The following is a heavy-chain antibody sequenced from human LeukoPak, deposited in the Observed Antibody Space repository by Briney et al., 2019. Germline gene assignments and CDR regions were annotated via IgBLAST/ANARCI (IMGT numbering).Heavy chain of an antibody. CDR2: IRTRSSGATT. V-gene: IGHV3-49*03. Sequence: PGGSLRLSCTASGFTFGDYAMSWFRQAPGRGLEWVGFIRTRSSGATTDYAASVKSRFTISRDDSRGIAYLQMNSLKTEDTAVYFCSREETIVRGVASPIDYWGHGTLVTVSS. J-gene: IGHJ4*01. CDR1: GFTFGDYA. D-gene: IGHD3-10*01. CDR3: SREETIVRGVASPIDY.